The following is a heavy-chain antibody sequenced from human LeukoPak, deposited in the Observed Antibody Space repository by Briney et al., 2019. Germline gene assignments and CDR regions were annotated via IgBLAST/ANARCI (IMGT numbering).Heavy chain of an antibody. CDR3: ASPLGSGYYTPFDY. V-gene: IGHV1-24*01. CDR2: FDPEDGET. D-gene: IGHD3-3*01. J-gene: IGHJ4*02. CDR1: GYTLTELS. Sequence: ASVKVSCKVSGYTLTELSMHWVRQAPGKGLEWMGGFDPEDGETIYAQKFQGRVTMTEDTSTDTAYMELSSLRSEDTAVYYCASPLGSGYYTPFDYWGQGTLVTVSS.